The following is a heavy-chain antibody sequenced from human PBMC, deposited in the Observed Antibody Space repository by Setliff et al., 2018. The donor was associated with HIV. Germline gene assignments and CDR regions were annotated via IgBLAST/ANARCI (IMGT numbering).Heavy chain of an antibody. Sequence: AASVKVSCKASGYTFTGYYMHWVRQAPGQGLEWMGWINPNSGGTNYAQKFQGRVTMTRDTSISTAYMELSRLRSDDTAVYYCAGVPGRYDSSGYAFDIWGQGQWSPS. CDR3: AGVPGRYDSSGYAFDI. CDR2: INPNSGGT. CDR1: GYTFTGYY. D-gene: IGHD3-22*01. J-gene: IGHJ3*02. V-gene: IGHV1-2*02.